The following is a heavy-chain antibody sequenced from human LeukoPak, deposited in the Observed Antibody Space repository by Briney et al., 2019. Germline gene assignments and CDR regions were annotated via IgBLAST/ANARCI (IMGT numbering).Heavy chain of an antibody. CDR1: GFTFSSYA. J-gene: IGHJ4*02. D-gene: IGHD2-15*01. CDR3: AKDVPAAYFDF. V-gene: IGHV3-30*09. CDR2: ISYDGSNK. Sequence: GRSLRLSCAASGFTFSSYAMHWVRQAPGKGLEWVAVISYDGSNKYYADSVKGRFAISRDNSKNMVFLQMNSLKPEDTAVYCCAKDVPAAYFDFWGQGTLVSVSS.